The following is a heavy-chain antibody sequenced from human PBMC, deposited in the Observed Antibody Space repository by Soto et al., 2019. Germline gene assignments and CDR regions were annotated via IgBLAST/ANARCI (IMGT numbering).Heavy chain of an antibody. V-gene: IGHV4-59*01. Sequence: SETLSLTCTVSGGSISSYYWSWIRQPPGKGLERIGYIYYTGSTNYNPSLKSRVTISVDTSKNQFSLKLTSVTAADTAVYYCARRYSSSHDFWGQGTLVTVSS. CDR1: GGSISSYY. D-gene: IGHD6-6*01. CDR2: IYYTGST. CDR3: ARRYSSSHDF. J-gene: IGHJ4*02.